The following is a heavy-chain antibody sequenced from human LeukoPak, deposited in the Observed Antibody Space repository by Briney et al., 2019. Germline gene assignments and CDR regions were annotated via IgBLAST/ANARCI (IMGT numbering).Heavy chain of an antibody. D-gene: IGHD2-2*01. Sequence: SQTLSLTCTVSGGSISSGDYYWSWIRQPPGKGLEWIGYIYYSGSTYYNPSLKSRVTISVDTSKNQFSLKLSSVTAADTAVYYCARGLSLLVVPAATKGAFDIWGQGTMVTVSS. CDR2: IYYSGST. CDR3: ARGLSLLVVPAATKGAFDI. V-gene: IGHV4-30-4*01. CDR1: GGSISSGDYY. J-gene: IGHJ3*02.